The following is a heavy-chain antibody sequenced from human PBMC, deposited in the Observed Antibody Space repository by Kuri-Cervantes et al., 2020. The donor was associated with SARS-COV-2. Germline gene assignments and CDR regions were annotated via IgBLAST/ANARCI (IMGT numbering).Heavy chain of an antibody. CDR3: AKDTAEGYCSGGSCYYFDY. Sequence: LSLTCAASGFTFSSYAMHWVRQAPGKGLEWVAVISYDGSNKYYADSVKGRFTISRDNSKNSLYLQMNSLRAEDTALYYCAKDTAEGYCSGGSCYYFDYWGQGTLVTVSS. D-gene: IGHD2-15*01. J-gene: IGHJ4*02. V-gene: IGHV3-30*01. CDR1: GFTFSSYA. CDR2: ISYDGSNK.